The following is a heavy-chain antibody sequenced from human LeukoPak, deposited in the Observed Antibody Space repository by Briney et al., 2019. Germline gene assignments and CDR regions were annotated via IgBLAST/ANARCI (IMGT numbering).Heavy chain of an antibody. D-gene: IGHD6-19*01. V-gene: IGHV3-23*01. Sequence: GGSLRLSCAASGFTVSSNYMSWVRQAPGKGLEWVSAISGSGGSTYYADSVKGRFTISRDNSKNTLYLQMNSLRAEDTAVYYCAKSRGWEALDYWGQGTLLTVSS. CDR1: GFTVSSNY. CDR3: AKSRGWEALDY. J-gene: IGHJ4*02. CDR2: ISGSGGST.